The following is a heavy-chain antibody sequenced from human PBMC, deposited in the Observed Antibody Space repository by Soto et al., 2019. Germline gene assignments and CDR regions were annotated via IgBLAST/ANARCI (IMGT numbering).Heavy chain of an antibody. CDR2: ISSAGGST. Sequence: PGGSLRLSCAASGFAFSNFAVNWVRRAPGRGLEWVSAISSAGGSTYYADAVKGRFTISRDNSKNTLYLHISSLRAEDTAIYYCAKAESCSRGCCHASFGFWGKGSLATVSS. J-gene: IGHJ4*02. V-gene: IGHV3-23*01. CDR1: GFAFSNFA. CDR3: AKAESCSRGCCHASFGF. D-gene: IGHD2-15*01.